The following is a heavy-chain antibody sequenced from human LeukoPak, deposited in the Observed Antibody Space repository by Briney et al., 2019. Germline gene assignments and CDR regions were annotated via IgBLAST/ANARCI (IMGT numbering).Heavy chain of an antibody. V-gene: IGHV3-20*01. D-gene: IGHD1-14*01. Sequence: PGGSLRLSCAASGFTFDDYGMSWVRQAPGKGLEWVSGINWNGGSTGYADSVKGRFTISRDNAKNSLYLQMNSLRAEDTALYHCARGPGLSEPYYFDYWGQGTLVTVSS. J-gene: IGHJ4*02. CDR3: ARGPGLSEPYYFDY. CDR2: INWNGGST. CDR1: GFTFDDYG.